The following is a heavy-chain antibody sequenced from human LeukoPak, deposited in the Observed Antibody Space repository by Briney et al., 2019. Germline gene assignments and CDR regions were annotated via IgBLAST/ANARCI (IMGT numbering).Heavy chain of an antibody. CDR1: GFTFSSYW. D-gene: IGHD3-10*01. CDR2: IKQDGSEK. CDR3: ARDLSRGDAFDI. V-gene: IGHV3-7*03. J-gene: IGHJ3*02. Sequence: GGSLRLSCAASGFTFSSYWMSWVRQAPGKGLEWVANIKQDGSEKFYVDSMKGRFTISRDNAKNSLYLQMNSLRVEDTAVYYCARDLSRGDAFDIWGQGTMVTVSS.